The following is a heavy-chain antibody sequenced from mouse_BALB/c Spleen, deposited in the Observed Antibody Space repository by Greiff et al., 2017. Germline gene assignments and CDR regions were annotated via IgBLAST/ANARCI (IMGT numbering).Heavy chain of an antibody. CDR1: GYTFTSYW. CDR3: ARAITTARGFAY. D-gene: IGHD1-2*01. Sequence: VQLQQSGAELAKPGASVKMSCKASGYTFTSYWMHWVKQRPGQGLEWIGYINPSTGYTEYNQKFKDKATLTADKSSSTAYMQLSSLTAEDSAVYYCARAITTARGFAYWGQGTLVTVSA. V-gene: IGHV1-7*01. J-gene: IGHJ3*01. CDR2: INPSTGYT.